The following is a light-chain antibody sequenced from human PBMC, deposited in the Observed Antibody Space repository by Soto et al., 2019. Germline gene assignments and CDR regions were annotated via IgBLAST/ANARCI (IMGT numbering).Light chain of an antibody. CDR2: DDT. CDR3: QSYDSGNVV. J-gene: IGLJ2*01. V-gene: IGLV6-57*01. CDR1: SGSVVSNY. Sequence: NFMLTQPHSVSESPGKTVIISCTRSSGSVVSNYVQWYQQRPGRSPTTVIYDDTQRPSGVPDRFSGSIDSSSNSASLIISGLKTDDEADYYCQSYDSGNVVFGGGTKLTVL.